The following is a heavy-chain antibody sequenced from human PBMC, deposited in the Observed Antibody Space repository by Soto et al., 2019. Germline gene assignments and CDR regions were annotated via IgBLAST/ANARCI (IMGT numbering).Heavy chain of an antibody. CDR2: ISSSSSYI. CDR1: GFTFSSYS. Sequence: LRLSCAASGFTFSSYSMNWVRQAPGKGLEWVSSISSSSSYIYYADSVKGRFTISRDNAKNSLYLQMNSLRAEDTAVYYCNGITMVRGYYYYGMDVWGQGTTVTVSS. V-gene: IGHV3-21*01. CDR3: NGITMVRGYYYYGMDV. J-gene: IGHJ6*02. D-gene: IGHD3-10*01.